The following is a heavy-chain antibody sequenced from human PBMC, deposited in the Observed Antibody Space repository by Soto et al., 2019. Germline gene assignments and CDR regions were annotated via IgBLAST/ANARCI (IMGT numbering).Heavy chain of an antibody. CDR3: ARDRRSLGRRFGGWFDP. CDR2: IYYSGST. D-gene: IGHD3-10*01. J-gene: IGHJ5*02. V-gene: IGHV4-59*01. CDR1: GGSISSYY. Sequence: QVQLQESGPGLVKPSETLSLTCTVSGGSISSYYWSWIRQPPGKGLEWIGYIYYSGSTNYNPSLKSRVTISVDTSKNQFSLKLSSVTAADTAVYYCARDRRSLGRRFGGWFDPWGQGTLVTVSS.